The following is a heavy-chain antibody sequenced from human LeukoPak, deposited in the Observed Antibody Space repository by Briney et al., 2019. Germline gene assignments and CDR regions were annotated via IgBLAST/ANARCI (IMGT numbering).Heavy chain of an antibody. D-gene: IGHD3-10*01. V-gene: IGHV3-9*01. CDR2: ISWNSGSI. CDR1: GFTFDDYA. CDR3: AKGGRGLYNWFDP. J-gene: IGHJ5*02. Sequence: GGSLRLSCAASGFTFDDYAMHWVRQAPGKGLEWVSGISWNSGSIGYAGSVKGRFTISRDNAKNSLYLQMNSLRAEDTALYYCAKGGRGLYNWFDPWGQGTLVTVPS.